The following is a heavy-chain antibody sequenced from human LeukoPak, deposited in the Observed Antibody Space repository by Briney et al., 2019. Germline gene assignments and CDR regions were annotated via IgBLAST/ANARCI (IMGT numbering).Heavy chain of an antibody. CDR2: ISSSGSTI. D-gene: IGHD2-2*01. CDR3: ARDEGGTLVLPAALLHY. J-gene: IGHJ4*01. CDR1: GFTFSDYY. Sequence: PGGSLRLSCTACGFTFSDYYMSWIRQAPGKGLEWISYISSSGSTIYYADSVKGRFTISRDNAKNSLYLQMNSLRAEDTAVYYCARDEGGTLVLPAALLHYWGHGTLVTVSS. V-gene: IGHV3-11*04.